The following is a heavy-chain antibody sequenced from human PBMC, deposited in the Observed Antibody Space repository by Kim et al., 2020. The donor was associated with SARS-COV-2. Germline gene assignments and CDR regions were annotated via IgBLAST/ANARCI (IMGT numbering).Heavy chain of an antibody. J-gene: IGHJ4*02. CDR3: AKGFDYYDSSGGDY. D-gene: IGHD3-22*01. Sequence: GGSLRLSCAASGFTFSSYGMHWVRQAPGKGLEWVAVISYDGSNKYYADSVKGRFTISRDNSKNTLYLQMNSLRAEDTAVYYCAKGFDYYDSSGGDYWGQGTLVTVSS. CDR1: GFTFSSYG. V-gene: IGHV3-30*18. CDR2: ISYDGSNK.